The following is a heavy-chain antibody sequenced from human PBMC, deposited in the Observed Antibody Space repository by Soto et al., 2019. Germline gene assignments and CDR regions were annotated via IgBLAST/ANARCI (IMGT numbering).Heavy chain of an antibody. Sequence: SETLSLTCTVSGGSVSSGSYYWSWIRQPPGKGLEWIGYIYSGSTNYNPSLKSRVTISVDTPKNQFSLKLTSVTAADTAVYYCASSGAPARYLFDYWGQGTLVTVSS. D-gene: IGHD1-26*01. CDR1: GGSVSSGSYY. J-gene: IGHJ4*02. CDR2: IYSGST. CDR3: ASSGAPARYLFDY. V-gene: IGHV4-61*01.